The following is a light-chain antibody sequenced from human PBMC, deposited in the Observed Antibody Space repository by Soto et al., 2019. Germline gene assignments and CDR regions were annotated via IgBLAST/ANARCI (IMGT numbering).Light chain of an antibody. J-gene: IGKJ2*01. V-gene: IGKV4-1*01. CDR3: QQYYSTPYT. CDR1: QSVLYSSNNKSY. CDR2: WAS. Sequence: DIVMTQSPDSLAVSLDERATINCKSSQSVLYSSNNKSYLAWYQQKPGQPPKLLIYWASTRESGVPDRFSGSGSGTDFTLTISSLQAEDVAVYYGQQYYSTPYTFGQGTKLEIK.